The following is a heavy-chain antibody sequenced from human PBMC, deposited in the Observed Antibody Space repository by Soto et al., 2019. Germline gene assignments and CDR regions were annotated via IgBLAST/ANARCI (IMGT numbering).Heavy chain of an antibody. CDR1: GGSISSYY. CDR2: IFYSGST. Sequence: SETLSLTCTVSGGSISSYYWGWIRQPPGKGLEWIGYIFYSGSTNYNPSLESRITISVDTSKNQFSLKLSSVTAADSAVYFCARARYQLLHPYYYGMDVWGQGTTVTVSS. CDR3: ARARYQLLHPYYYGMDV. J-gene: IGHJ6*02. V-gene: IGHV4-59*01. D-gene: IGHD2-2*01.